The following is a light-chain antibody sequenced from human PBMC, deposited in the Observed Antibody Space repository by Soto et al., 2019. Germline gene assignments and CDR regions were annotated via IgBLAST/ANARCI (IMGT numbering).Light chain of an antibody. V-gene: IGKV3-11*01. CDR1: QSVSSY. CDR3: QQRSNWPLT. CDR2: DAS. Sequence: IVLTQSPATLSLSPGERATLSCRASQSVSSYLAWYHQKPGQAPRLLIYDASNRATGIPARFSGSGSGTDFTLTVSSLEPGDFAVYYCQQRSNWPLTFGGGTRVEIK. J-gene: IGKJ4*01.